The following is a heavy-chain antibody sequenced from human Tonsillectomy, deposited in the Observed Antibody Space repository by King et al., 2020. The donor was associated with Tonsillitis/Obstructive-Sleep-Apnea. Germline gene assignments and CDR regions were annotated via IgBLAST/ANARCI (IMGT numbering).Heavy chain of an antibody. D-gene: IGHD3-22*01. V-gene: IGHV4-39*01. CDR1: GGSISSSSDY. CDR2: IYYSGST. J-gene: IGHJ5*02. CDR3: ARRPRNYYDSSGLFDP. Sequence: LQLQESGPGLVKPSETLSLTCTVSGGSISSSSDYWGWIRQPPGKGLEWIGSIYYSGSTYYNPAHKSRVTISVDTSKNQFSLKLSSVTAADTAVYYCARRPRNYYDSSGLFDPWGQGTLVTVSS.